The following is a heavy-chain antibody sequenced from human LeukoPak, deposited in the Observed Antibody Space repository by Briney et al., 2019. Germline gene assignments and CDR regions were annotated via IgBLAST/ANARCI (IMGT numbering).Heavy chain of an antibody. Sequence: PSETLSLTCTVSGGSISSSSYYWGWIRQPPGKGLVWIGSIYYNGSTYYNPSLKSRVTISVDTSKNQFSLKLSSVTAADTAVYYCARGDCSGGSCYLFDYWGQGALVTVSS. V-gene: IGHV4-39*01. CDR3: ARGDCSGGSCYLFDY. CDR2: IYYNGST. D-gene: IGHD2-15*01. J-gene: IGHJ4*02. CDR1: GGSISSSSYY.